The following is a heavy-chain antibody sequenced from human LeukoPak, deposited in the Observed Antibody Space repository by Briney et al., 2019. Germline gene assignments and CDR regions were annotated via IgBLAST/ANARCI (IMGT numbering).Heavy chain of an antibody. J-gene: IGHJ3*02. CDR3: AREEAPRALDI. CDR1: GFTVSSNY. CDR2: IHSGGST. V-gene: IGHV3-53*05. Sequence: GGSLRLSCAASGFTVSSNYMGWVRQARGKGLEWGAFIHSGGSTNYADSVKGRFSISRDNSKNTLYLQMNSLRGEDTAVYYCAREEAPRALDIWGQGTMVTVSP.